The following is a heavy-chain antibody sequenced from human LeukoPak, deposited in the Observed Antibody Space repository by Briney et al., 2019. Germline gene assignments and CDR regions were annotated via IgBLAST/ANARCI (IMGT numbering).Heavy chain of an antibody. CDR3: ARDRYGDGFAHFDY. V-gene: IGHV1-2*02. CDR2: ITPGGGT. D-gene: IGHD5-24*01. CDR1: GYTSTDYY. J-gene: IGHJ4*02. Sequence: ASVKVSCKASGYTSTDYYMHWVRQAPGQGLEWMGWITPGGGTNYPQKFQGRVAITWDTSITTTYMDLSRLTSDDTAMYYCARDRYGDGFAHFDYWGQGALVTVSS.